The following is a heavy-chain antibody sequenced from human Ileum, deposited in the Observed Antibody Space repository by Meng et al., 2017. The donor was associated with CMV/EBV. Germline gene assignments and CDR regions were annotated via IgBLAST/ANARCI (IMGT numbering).Heavy chain of an antibody. CDR1: GGSITSGNYY. J-gene: IGHJ4*02. D-gene: IGHD2-15*01. Sequence: QVQLQEPGPGLVKPSQTLSPTCTVSGGSITSGNYYWSWIRQPPGRGLEWIGYIYYSGSPYYKPSLKSRVTISLDTSKNQFSLNLRSVTATDSAVYYCVRQVVAASFDYWGQGALVTVSS. V-gene: IGHV4-30-4*08. CDR3: VRQVVAASFDY. CDR2: IYYSGSP.